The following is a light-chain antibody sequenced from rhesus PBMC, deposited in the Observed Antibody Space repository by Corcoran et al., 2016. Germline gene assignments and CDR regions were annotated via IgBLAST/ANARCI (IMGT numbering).Light chain of an antibody. CDR3: QQYNDLLLT. CDR1: ESVGSY. J-gene: IGKJ4*01. Sequence: EIVMTQSPATLSLSPGETATLSCRASESVGSYLAWYQQKPGQVPKLLVHSAYFRATGIPDRCSGRGSRTGFTLTISSLEPEDVGFYHCQQYNDLLLTFGGGTKVEIK. CDR2: SAY. V-gene: IGKV3-40*03.